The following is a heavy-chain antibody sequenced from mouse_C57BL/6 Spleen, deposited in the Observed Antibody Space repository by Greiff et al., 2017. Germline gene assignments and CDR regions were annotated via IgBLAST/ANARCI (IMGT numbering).Heavy chain of an antibody. CDR2: ISSGSSTI. D-gene: IGHD4-1*01. V-gene: IGHV5-17*01. Sequence: EVKLMESGGGLVKPGGSLKLSCAASGFTFSDYGMHWVRQAPEKGLEWVAYISSGSSTIYYADTVKGRFTISRDNAKTTLFLQMTSLRSEDTAMYYCARTGTDYWGQGTTLTVSS. J-gene: IGHJ2*01. CDR3: ARTGTDY. CDR1: GFTFSDYG.